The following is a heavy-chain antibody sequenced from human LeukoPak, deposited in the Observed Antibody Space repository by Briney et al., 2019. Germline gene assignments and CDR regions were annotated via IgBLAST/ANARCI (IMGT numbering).Heavy chain of an antibody. Sequence: PSETLFLTCAVSGGSISSSYWWSWVRPPPGKGLEWIGEMYHSGSTNYNPSLKSRVTISLDNSKNQFSLKLNSVTAADTAVYYCATNSGWRFDYWGQGTLVTVSS. CDR2: MYHSGST. CDR1: GGSISSSYW. CDR3: ATNSGWRFDY. D-gene: IGHD6-19*01. J-gene: IGHJ4*02. V-gene: IGHV4-4*02.